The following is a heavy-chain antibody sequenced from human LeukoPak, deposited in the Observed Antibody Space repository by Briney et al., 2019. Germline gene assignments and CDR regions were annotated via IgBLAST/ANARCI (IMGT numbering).Heavy chain of an antibody. CDR2: ISDSGRST. Sequence: GGSLRLSCAASGFTLSDYAMSWVRQAPGKGLERVSGISDSGRSTYYTDSVRGRCTISRDISKTMVYLQLNNLRAEDTALYFCARHDSFIPFWGQGTLVSVSS. D-gene: IGHD5-18*01. J-gene: IGHJ4*02. CDR1: GFTLSDYA. V-gene: IGHV3-23*01. CDR3: ARHDSFIPF.